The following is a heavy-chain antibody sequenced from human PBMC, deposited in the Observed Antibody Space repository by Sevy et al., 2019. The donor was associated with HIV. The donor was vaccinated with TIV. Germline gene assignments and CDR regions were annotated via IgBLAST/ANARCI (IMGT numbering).Heavy chain of an antibody. CDR2: ISYDGSNK. Sequence: GGSLRLSCAASGFTFSSYAMHWVRQAPGKGLEWVAVISYDGSNKYYADSVKGRFTISRDNSKNTLYLQMNSLRAEDTAVYYCARTRCSSTSCGPYYYYGMDVWRQGTTVTVSS. V-gene: IGHV3-30*04. CDR1: GFTFSSYA. CDR3: ARTRCSSTSCGPYYYYGMDV. D-gene: IGHD2-2*01. J-gene: IGHJ6*02.